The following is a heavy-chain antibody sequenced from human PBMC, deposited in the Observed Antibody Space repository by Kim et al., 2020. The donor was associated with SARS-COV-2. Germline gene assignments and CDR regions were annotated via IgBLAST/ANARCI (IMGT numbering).Heavy chain of an antibody. CDR3: ARRIIGTAGRGNYFDS. V-gene: IGHV3-23*01. Sequence: GGSLRLSCAASGFTFSSSAMSWVRQAPGRGLEWVSTITTSGGTTTYAGSVKGRFAISRDNSGNTLYLQMDGLRAEDTAVYYCARRIIGTAGRGNYFDSWGQGTLVTVSS. CDR2: ITTSGGTT. J-gene: IGHJ4*02. CDR1: GFTFSSSA. D-gene: IGHD1-7*01.